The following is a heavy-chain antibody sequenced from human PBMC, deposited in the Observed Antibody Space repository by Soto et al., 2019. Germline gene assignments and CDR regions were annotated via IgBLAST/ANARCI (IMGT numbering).Heavy chain of an antibody. V-gene: IGHV3-15*01. CDR3: ATDRARGYFYFYVMVV. J-gene: IGHJ6*02. D-gene: IGHD2-15*01. Sequence: EVQLVESGGGLVKPGGSLRLSCAASGFTFSHAWMSWVRQAPGKGLEWVARIRSKGDGGTTDYAAPVKGRFTISVDDSKNTFLPEMNSRKAEATAVYSCATDRARGYFYFYVMVVWGQGTTGTVSS. CDR1: GFTFSHAW. CDR2: IRSKGDGGTT.